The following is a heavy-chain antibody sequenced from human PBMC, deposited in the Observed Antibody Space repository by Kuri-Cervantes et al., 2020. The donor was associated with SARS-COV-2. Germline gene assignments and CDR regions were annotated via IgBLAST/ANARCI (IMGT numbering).Heavy chain of an antibody. CDR1: GGSISSYY. D-gene: IGHD3-22*01. CDR2: IYYSGST. V-gene: IGHV4-59*01. CDR3: ARETYYYDSSGYYYLYGMDV. J-gene: IGHJ6*02. Sequence: GSLRLSCTVSGGSISSYYWSWIRQPPGKGLEWIGYIYYSGSTNYNSSLKSRVTISVDTSKNQFSLKPSSVTAADTAVYYCARETYYYDSSGYYYLYGMDVWGQGTTVTVSS.